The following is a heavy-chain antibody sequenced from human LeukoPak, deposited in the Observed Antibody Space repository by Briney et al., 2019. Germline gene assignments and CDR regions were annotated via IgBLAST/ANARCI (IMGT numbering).Heavy chain of an antibody. CDR1: GFTFSDYY. D-gene: IGHD4-17*01. V-gene: IGHV3-11*01. CDR2: ISSSGNTI. J-gene: IGHJ4*02. Sequence: GGSLRLSCAASGFTFSDYYMSWIRQAPGKGLEWVSYISSSGNTIYYADSVKGRFTISRDNAKNSLYLQMNSLRAEDTAVYYCARDYYGDYDYYFDYWGQGTLVTVSS. CDR3: ARDYYGDYDYYFDY.